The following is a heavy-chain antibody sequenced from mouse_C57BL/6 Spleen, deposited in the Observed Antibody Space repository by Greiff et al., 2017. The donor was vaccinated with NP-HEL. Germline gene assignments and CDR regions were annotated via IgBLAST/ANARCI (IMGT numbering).Heavy chain of an antibody. CDR3: ARQDYGRGFAY. J-gene: IGHJ3*01. Sequence: EVMLVESGGGLVKPGGSLKLSCAASGFTFSDYGMHWVRQAPEKGLEWVAYISSGSSTIYYADTVKGRFTISRDNAKNTLFLQMTSLRSEDTAMYYCARQDYGRGFAYWGQGTLVTVSA. V-gene: IGHV5-17*01. CDR1: GFTFSDYG. D-gene: IGHD1-1*01. CDR2: ISSGSSTI.